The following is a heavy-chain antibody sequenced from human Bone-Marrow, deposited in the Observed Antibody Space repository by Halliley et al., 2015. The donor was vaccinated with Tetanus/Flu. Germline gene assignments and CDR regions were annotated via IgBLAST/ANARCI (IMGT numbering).Heavy chain of an antibody. J-gene: IGHJ3*02. CDR3: AGGSSLVLPAASFDI. CDR1: GGSVSSYY. V-gene: IGHV4-59*02. Sequence: TLSLTCTVSGGSVSSYYWAWIRQPLGKGLEWIAYMYYDRNTNYNPSLKSRATISVDTSKDHISLTLSSVTAADTAVYYCAGGSSLVLPAASFDIWGQGTMVTVSS. CDR2: MYYDRNT. D-gene: IGHD2-2*01.